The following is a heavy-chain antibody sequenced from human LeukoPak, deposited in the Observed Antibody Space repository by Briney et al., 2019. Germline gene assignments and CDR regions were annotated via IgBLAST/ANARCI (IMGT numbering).Heavy chain of an antibody. J-gene: IGHJ4*02. CDR2: ISWNSGSI. Sequence: GRSLRLSCAASGFTFDDYAMHWVRQAPGKGLEWVSGISWNSGSIGYADSVKGRFTISRDNAKNSLYLQMNSLRAEDTALYYCAKGRGSSSWYPVDYWGQGTLVTVSS. V-gene: IGHV3-9*01. CDR3: AKGRGSSSWYPVDY. D-gene: IGHD6-13*01. CDR1: GFTFDDYA.